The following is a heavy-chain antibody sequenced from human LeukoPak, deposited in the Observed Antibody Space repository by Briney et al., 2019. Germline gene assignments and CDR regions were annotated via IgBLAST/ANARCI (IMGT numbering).Heavy chain of an antibody. D-gene: IGHD5-12*01. V-gene: IGHV1-2*02. CDR1: GYTFTGYY. J-gene: IGHJ4*02. CDR3: ATLPYHSGYYEEAGDY. Sequence: GASVKVSCKASGYTFTGYYMHWVRQAPGQGLEWMGWINPNSGGTNYAQKFQGRVTMTEDTSTDTAYMELSSLRSEDTAVYYCATLPYHSGYYEEAGDYWGQGTLVTVSS. CDR2: INPNSGGT.